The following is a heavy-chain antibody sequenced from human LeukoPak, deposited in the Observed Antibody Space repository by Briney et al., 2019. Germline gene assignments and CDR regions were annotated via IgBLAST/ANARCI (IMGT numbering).Heavy chain of an antibody. V-gene: IGHV3-53*01. J-gene: IGHJ6*02. CDR1: GFTFSSYE. D-gene: IGHD4-23*01. Sequence: GGSLRLSCAASGFTFSSYEMNWVRQAPGKGLEWVSVIYSGGSTYYADSVKGRFTISRDNSKNTLYLQMNSLRAEDTAVYYCARDKDYGGPGSGYGMDVWGQGTTVTVSS. CDR3: ARDKDYGGPGSGYGMDV. CDR2: IYSGGST.